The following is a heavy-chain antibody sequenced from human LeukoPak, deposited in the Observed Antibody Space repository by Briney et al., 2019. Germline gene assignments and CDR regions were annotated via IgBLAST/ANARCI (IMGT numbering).Heavy chain of an antibody. CDR3: AKDRRGGYSYGFDY. Sequence: GGSLRLSCAASGFSFGGYGMHWVRQAPGKGLEWVAVIWYDGSDKYYGDSVKGRFSVSRDNSENRLYLQMNGLRAEDTAVYYCAKDRRGGYSYGFDYWGQGTLVTVSS. CDR1: GFSFGGYG. V-gene: IGHV3-33*06. D-gene: IGHD5-18*01. CDR2: IWYDGSDK. J-gene: IGHJ4*02.